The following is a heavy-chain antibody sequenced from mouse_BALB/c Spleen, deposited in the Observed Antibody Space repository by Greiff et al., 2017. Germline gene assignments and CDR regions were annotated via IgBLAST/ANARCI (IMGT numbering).Heavy chain of an antibody. CDR2: IRLKSNNYAT. CDR3: TRNYGSSRFAY. V-gene: IGHV6-6*02. Sequence: DVMLVESGGGLVQPGGSMKLSCVASGFTFSNYWMNWVRQSPEKGLEWVAEIRLKSNNYATHYAESVKGRFTISRDDSKSSVYLQMNNLRAEDTGIYYCTRNYGSSRFAYWGQGTLVTVSA. D-gene: IGHD1-1*01. J-gene: IGHJ3*01. CDR1: GFTFSNYW.